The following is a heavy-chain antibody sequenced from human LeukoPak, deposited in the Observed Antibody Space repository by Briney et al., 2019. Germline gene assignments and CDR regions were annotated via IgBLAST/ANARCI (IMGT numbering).Heavy chain of an antibody. CDR3: AKGRLDWLSLDY. J-gene: IGHJ4*02. D-gene: IGHD3-9*01. V-gene: IGHV3-23*01. CDR1: GFTFSSYA. CDR2: ISGSGGSA. Sequence: PGGSLRLSCAASGFTFSSYATSWVRQAPGKGLEWVSAISGSGGSAYYADSVKGRFTISRDNSKNTLYLQMNSLRAEDTAVYYCAKGRLDWLSLDYWGQGTLVTVSS.